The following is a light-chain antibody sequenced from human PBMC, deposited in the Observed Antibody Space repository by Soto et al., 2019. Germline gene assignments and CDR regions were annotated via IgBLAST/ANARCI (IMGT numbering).Light chain of an antibody. V-gene: IGKV1-39*01. CDR2: TAS. Sequence: DLQMTQSPSSLSASVGDRVTITCRASQSISNNLDWYQQKPGKAPNLLIYTASSLRSGVPSRFSGSGSGTYFTLTISSLQPEDFATYYCQQAYSTPLTFGGGTKVEIK. CDR1: QSISNN. CDR3: QQAYSTPLT. J-gene: IGKJ4*01.